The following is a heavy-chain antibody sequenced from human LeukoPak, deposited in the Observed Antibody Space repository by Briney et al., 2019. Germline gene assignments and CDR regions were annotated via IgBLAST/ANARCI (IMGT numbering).Heavy chain of an antibody. CDR3: ARDRGSGSYYSQD. CDR1: GFTFSSYW. V-gene: IGHV3-7*01. J-gene: IGHJ4*02. CDR2: IKQDGSEE. D-gene: IGHD3-10*01. Sequence: GGSLRLSCAAYGFTFSSYWMSWVRQAPGKGLEWVANIKQDGSEEHYVDSVKGRFTISRDNAKNSRYLQMNSLRAEDTAVYYCARDRGSGSYYSQDWGQGTLVTVSS.